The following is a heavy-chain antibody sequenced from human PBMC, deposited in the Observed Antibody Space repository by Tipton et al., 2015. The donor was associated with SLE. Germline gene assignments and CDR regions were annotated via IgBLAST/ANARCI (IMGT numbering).Heavy chain of an antibody. Sequence: TLSLTCAVYGGSFSGYYWTWIRQPPGKGLEWIGEINHSGNTNFNSSLKSRVTISVDTSKNQFSLKLTSVTAADTAVYFCARVPLGQRQTGYWYFDLWGRVTLVTVSS. CDR3: ARVPLGQRQTGYWYFDL. CDR2: INHSGNT. J-gene: IGHJ2*01. D-gene: IGHD1/OR15-1a*01. V-gene: IGHV4-34*01. CDR1: GGSFSGYY.